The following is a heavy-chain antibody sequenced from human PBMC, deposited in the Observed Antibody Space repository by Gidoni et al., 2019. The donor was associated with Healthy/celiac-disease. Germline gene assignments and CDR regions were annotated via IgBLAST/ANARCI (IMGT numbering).Heavy chain of an antibody. CDR3: ARGRGMARLDGMDV. CDR2: ISSSSSTI. V-gene: IGHV3-48*01. J-gene: IGHJ6*02. CDR1: GFTFSSYS. Sequence: EVQLVESGGGLVQPGGSLRLSCAASGFTFSSYSMHWVRQAPGKGLEWVSYISSSSSTIYYADSVKGRFTISRDNAKNSLYLQMNSLRAEDTAVYYCARGRGMARLDGMDVWGQGTTVTVSS.